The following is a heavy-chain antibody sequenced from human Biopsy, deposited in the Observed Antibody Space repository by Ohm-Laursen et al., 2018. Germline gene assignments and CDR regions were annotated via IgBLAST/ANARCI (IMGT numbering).Heavy chain of an antibody. J-gene: IGHJ4*02. V-gene: IGHV4-34*01. CDR1: GGSFSGSY. D-gene: IGHD5-12*01. Sequence: SDILSLTCAVYGGSFSGSYWTWIRQPPGKGLEWLGEMNHSGSTNHNPSLKSRVTISMDTSKNQFSLKLTSVTAADTAVYYCARWEVGYSANDLRFDYWGQGTLVTVSS. CDR3: ARWEVGYSANDLRFDY. CDR2: MNHSGST.